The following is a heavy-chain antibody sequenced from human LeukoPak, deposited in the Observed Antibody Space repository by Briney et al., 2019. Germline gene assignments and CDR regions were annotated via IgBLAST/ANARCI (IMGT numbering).Heavy chain of an antibody. CDR2: FDPEDGET. CDR1: GYTLTELS. Sequence: ASVKVSCKVSGYTLTELSMHWVRQAPGKGLEWMGGFDPEDGETIYAQKFQGRVTMTEDTSTDTAYMELSSLRSEDTAVYYCATVGRYNWNFPDYYYGMDVWGQGTTVTVSS. J-gene: IGHJ6*02. D-gene: IGHD1-7*01. V-gene: IGHV1-24*01. CDR3: ATVGRYNWNFPDYYYGMDV.